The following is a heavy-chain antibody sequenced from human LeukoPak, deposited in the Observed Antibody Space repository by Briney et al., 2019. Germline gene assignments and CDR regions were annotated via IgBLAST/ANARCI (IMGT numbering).Heavy chain of an antibody. Sequence: ASETLSLTCTVSGGSISSYYGSWIRQPPGKGLEWIGHIYYSGSTNYNPSLKSRVTISVDTSKNQFSLRLSSVTAADTAVYYCVRGRYYHDSTGFLYWGQGTLVTVSS. CDR2: IYYSGST. V-gene: IGHV4-59*08. CDR3: VRGRYYHDSTGFLY. CDR1: GGSISSYY. D-gene: IGHD3-22*01. J-gene: IGHJ4*02.